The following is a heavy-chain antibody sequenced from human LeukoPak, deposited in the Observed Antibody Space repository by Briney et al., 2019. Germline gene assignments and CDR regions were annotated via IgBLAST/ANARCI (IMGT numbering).Heavy chain of an antibody. J-gene: IGHJ3*02. Sequence: SETLSLTCTVSGGSISSYYWSWIRQPPGKGLEWIGYIYYSGSTNYNPSLKSRVTISVDTSKNQFSLKLSSVTAADTAVYYCARERRTTVTMSNAFDIWGQRTMVTVSS. CDR3: ARERRTTVTMSNAFDI. V-gene: IGHV4-59*01. CDR2: IYYSGST. D-gene: IGHD4-17*01. CDR1: GGSISSYY.